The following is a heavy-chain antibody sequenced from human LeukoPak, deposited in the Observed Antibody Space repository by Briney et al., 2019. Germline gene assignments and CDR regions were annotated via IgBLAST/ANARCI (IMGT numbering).Heavy chain of an antibody. V-gene: IGHV3-15*01. CDR3: TVRSSI. CDR1: GITFRNYW. J-gene: IGHJ4*02. CDR2: IKSKDDGETI. Sequence: PGGSLRLSCVASGITFRNYWMSWIRQAPGRGLEWVARIKSKDDGETIDYNAAVKGRFTISRDDSKNTLYLEMNSLKNEDTAMYYCTVRSSIWSQGTLVTVSS. D-gene: IGHD6-13*01.